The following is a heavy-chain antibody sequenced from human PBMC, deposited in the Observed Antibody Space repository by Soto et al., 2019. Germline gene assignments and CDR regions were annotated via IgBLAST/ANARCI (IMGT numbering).Heavy chain of an antibody. CDR1: GFEFSSYA. CDR3: AKDWPGTSSVTSDY. CDR2: ITYTGDTT. D-gene: IGHD4-17*01. Sequence: DVYLLESGGTLVQPGGSLRLSCAASGFEFSSYAMTWVRQAPGKGLEWVSGITYTGDTTYYADSVKGRFTISRDNYMNPLYLQMHSLRADDTAMYLCAKDWPGTSSVTSDYWCQGTLVTVSS. V-gene: IGHV3-23*01. J-gene: IGHJ4*02.